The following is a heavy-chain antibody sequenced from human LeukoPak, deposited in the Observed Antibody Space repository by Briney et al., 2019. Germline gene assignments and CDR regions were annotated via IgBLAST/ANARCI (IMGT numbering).Heavy chain of an antibody. CDR1: GFTFSSYA. CDR3: AKSASSYCSSTSCLKYYFDY. Sequence: GGSLRLSCGASGFTFSSYALHWVRQAPGKGLEWVAVISYDGSHEYYADSVKGRFTISRDNSKNTLYLQMNSLRAEDTAVYYCAKSASSYCSSTSCLKYYFDYWGQGTLVTVSS. J-gene: IGHJ4*02. D-gene: IGHD2-2*01. CDR2: ISYDGSHE. V-gene: IGHV3-30*18.